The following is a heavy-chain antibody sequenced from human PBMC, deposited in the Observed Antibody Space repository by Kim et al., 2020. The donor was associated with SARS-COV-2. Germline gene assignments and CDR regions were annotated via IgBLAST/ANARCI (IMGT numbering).Heavy chain of an antibody. Sequence: ASVKVSCKASGYTFTSYAMHWVRQAPGQRLEWMGWINGGNGNTKYSQKFQGRVTITRDTSASTAYMELSSLRSEDTAVYYCASGVALAATSLILDYWGQGTLVTVSS. D-gene: IGHD6-19*01. CDR2: INGGNGNT. V-gene: IGHV1-3*01. J-gene: IGHJ4*02. CDR3: ASGVALAATSLILDY. CDR1: GYTFTSYA.